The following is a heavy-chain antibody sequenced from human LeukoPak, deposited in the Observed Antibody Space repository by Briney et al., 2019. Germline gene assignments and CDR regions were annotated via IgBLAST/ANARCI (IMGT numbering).Heavy chain of an antibody. CDR3: TRQGVDY. CDR1: GFTFSSYN. V-gene: IGHV3-74*01. J-gene: IGHJ4*02. Sequence: GGSLRLSCAASGFTFSSYNMNWVRQAPGKGLVWVSRINSDGSTTTYADSVKGRFTISRDNAKNTLYLQMNSLRAEDTAVYYCTRQGVDYWGQGTLVTVSS. CDR2: INSDGSTT.